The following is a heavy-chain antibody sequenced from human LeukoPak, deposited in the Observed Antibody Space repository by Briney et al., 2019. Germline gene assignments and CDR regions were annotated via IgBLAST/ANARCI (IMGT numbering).Heavy chain of an antibody. V-gene: IGHV3-21*01. CDR1: GFTLSSYN. J-gene: IGHJ4*02. CDR3: CRGRVYNGYPAFEY. D-gene: IGHD5-12*01. Sequence: GGSLRLSCTASGFTLSSYNMHWVRQAPGKGLEWVSFISCSKSYIQYADSMKGRFTISRDNAKNSLYLKMNSLRAEDTAVDYCCRGRVYNGYPAFEYWGQGTLVTV. CDR2: ISCSKSYI.